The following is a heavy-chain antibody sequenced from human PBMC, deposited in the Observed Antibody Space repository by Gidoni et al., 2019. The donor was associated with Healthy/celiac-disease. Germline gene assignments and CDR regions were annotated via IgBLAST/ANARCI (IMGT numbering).Heavy chain of an antibody. D-gene: IGHD3-10*01. Sequence: QVQLVQSGAEVKKPGASVKDSCKASGSTFTSYAMHWVRQAPGQRLEWMGWINACNGNTKYSQKFQGRVTITRDTSASTSYMELSSLRSEDTAVYYCARDGRGSGSYDYWGQGTLVTVSS. V-gene: IGHV1-3*01. CDR1: GSTFTSYA. CDR3: ARDGRGSGSYDY. CDR2: INACNGNT. J-gene: IGHJ4*02.